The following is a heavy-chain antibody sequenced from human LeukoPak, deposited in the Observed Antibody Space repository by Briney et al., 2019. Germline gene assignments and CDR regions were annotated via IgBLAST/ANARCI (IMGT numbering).Heavy chain of an antibody. CDR1: GYTFTGYY. CDR3: ARLEVGGYASADY. Sequence: ASVKVSCKASGYTFTGYYMHWVRQAPGQGLEWMGRINPNSGGTNYAQKFQGRVTMTRDTSISTAYMELSRLRSDDTAVYYCARLEVGGYASADYWGQGTLVTVSS. J-gene: IGHJ4*02. D-gene: IGHD5-12*01. V-gene: IGHV1-2*06. CDR2: INPNSGGT.